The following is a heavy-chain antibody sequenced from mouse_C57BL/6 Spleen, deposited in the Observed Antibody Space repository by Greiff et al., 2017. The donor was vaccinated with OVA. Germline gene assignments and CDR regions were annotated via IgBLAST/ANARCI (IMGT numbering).Heavy chain of an antibody. V-gene: IGHV1-18*01. CDR2: INPNNGGT. J-gene: IGHJ4*01. D-gene: IGHD2-4*01. CDR3: ARLGGLRPYYAMDY. CDR1: GYTFTDYN. Sequence: VQLQQSGPELVKPGASVKIPCKASGYTFTDYNMDWVKQSHGKSLEWIGDINPNNGGTIYNQKFKGKATLTVDKSSSTAYMELRSLTSEDTAVDYCARLGGLRPYYAMDYWGQGTSVTVSS.